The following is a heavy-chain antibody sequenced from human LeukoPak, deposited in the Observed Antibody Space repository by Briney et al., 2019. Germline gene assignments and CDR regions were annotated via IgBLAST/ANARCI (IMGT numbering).Heavy chain of an antibody. V-gene: IGHV3-23*01. J-gene: IGHJ4*02. D-gene: IGHD2/OR15-2a*01. CDR2: ISGST. CDR3: ARGGYFSFDY. CDR1: GFTFSSYA. Sequence: QPGGSLRLSCAASGFTFSSYAMSWVRQAPGKGLEWVSGISGSTYYAESVKGRFTISRDTSKNTLFLQMNSLRAEDTAVYFCARGGYFSFDYWGQGTLVTVSS.